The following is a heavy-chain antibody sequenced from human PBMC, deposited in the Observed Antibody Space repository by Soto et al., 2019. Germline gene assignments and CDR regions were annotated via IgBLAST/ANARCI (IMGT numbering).Heavy chain of an antibody. CDR3: ARQDGDGLYYFDY. CDR1: GYNFAIYW. Sequence: EVQLVQSGAEVRKPGESLKISCKGSGYNFAIYWVAWLRQMPGKGLEWMGVIYPGDSDTRYSPSFEGQVTISADKSISAAYLQWSSLKASDTAIYYCARQDGDGLYYFDYWGQGTLVTVSS. D-gene: IGHD4-17*01. CDR2: IYPGDSDT. J-gene: IGHJ4*02. V-gene: IGHV5-51*01.